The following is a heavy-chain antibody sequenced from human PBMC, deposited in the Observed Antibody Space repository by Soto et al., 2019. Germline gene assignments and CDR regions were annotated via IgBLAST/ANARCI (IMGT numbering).Heavy chain of an antibody. D-gene: IGHD3-3*01. CDR2: IYYSGST. CDR3: ASHVWSGYYGHNWFDP. Sequence: QLQLQESGPGLVKPSETLSLTCTVSGGSISSSSYYWGWIRQPPGKGLEWIGSIYYSGSTYYNPSLKSRVPISVDTSKNQFSLKLSSVTAADTAVYYCASHVWSGYYGHNWFDPWGQGTLVTVSS. CDR1: GGSISSSSYY. J-gene: IGHJ5*02. V-gene: IGHV4-39*01.